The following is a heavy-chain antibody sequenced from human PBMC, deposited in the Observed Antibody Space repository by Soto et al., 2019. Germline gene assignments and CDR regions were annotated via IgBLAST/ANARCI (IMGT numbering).Heavy chain of an antibody. CDR1: GGSISSSNW. D-gene: IGHD3-16*02. Sequence: SETLSLTCAVSGGSISSSNWWSWVRQPPGKGLEWIGEIYHSGSTNYNPSLKSRVTISVDKSKNQFSLKLSSVTAADTAVYYCATFTFGGVIVNDAFDIWGQGTMVTVS. V-gene: IGHV4-4*02. J-gene: IGHJ3*02. CDR2: IYHSGST. CDR3: ATFTFGGVIVNDAFDI.